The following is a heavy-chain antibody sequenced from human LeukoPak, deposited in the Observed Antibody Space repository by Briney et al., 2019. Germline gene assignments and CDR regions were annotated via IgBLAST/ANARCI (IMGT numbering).Heavy chain of an antibody. CDR1: GYTFPRYY. J-gene: IGHJ5*02. CDR3: ASFEVGA. Sequence: ASVKVSCKASGYTFPRYYVNGVRQAPGKGLEWMGWINPNSGGTNYAQKFQGRVTMTRDTSITTVYMELSRLRSDETAVFYCASFEVGAWGQGTLVTVSS. CDR2: INPNSGGT. V-gene: IGHV1-2*02. D-gene: IGHD3-10*01.